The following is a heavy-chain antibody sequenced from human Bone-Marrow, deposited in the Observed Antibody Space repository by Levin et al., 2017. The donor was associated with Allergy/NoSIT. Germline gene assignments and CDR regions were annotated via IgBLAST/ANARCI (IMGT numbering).Heavy chain of an antibody. D-gene: IGHD3-10*01. V-gene: IGHV4-30-4*01. J-gene: IGHJ4*02. CDR1: GGSISSGHNY. Sequence: SETLSLTCNVSGGSISSGHNYWSWLRQPPGTGLDWIGYIYSSGSTYFNPSLKSRATISLDTSKDQFSLRLTSVTAADTAVYYCARSGGDLFDSWGQGTLVTVSS. CDR2: IYSSGST. CDR3: ARSGGDLFDS.